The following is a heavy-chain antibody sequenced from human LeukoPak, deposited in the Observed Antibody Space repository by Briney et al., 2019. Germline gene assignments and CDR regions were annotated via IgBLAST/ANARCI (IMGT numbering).Heavy chain of an antibody. CDR3: ARVEEAAAFNP. V-gene: IGHV3-21*01. CDR2: ISSSAYI. CDR1: GFTLSSYS. Sequence: KSGGSLRLSCAASGFTLSSYSMNWVRQAPGKGLEWVSSISSSAYIYYADSVKGRFTISRDNAKNSLYLQMNSLRAEDTAVYYCARVEEAAAFNPWGQGTLVTVSS. J-gene: IGHJ5*02. D-gene: IGHD6-13*01.